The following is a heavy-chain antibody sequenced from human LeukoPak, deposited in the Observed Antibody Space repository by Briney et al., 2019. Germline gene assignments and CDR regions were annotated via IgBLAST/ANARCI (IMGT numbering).Heavy chain of an antibody. Sequence: PSQTLSLTCTVSGGSLNSASYYWSWIRQPAEKGLEWIGRIYSSGSTNYNPSLKSRVTISVDTSKNQFSLKLSSVTAADTAVYYCATSSPDYYDSSGYSGLLDYWGQGTLVTVSS. D-gene: IGHD3-22*01. CDR2: IYSSGST. CDR1: GGSLNSASYY. CDR3: ATSSPDYYDSSGYSGLLDY. V-gene: IGHV4-61*02. J-gene: IGHJ4*02.